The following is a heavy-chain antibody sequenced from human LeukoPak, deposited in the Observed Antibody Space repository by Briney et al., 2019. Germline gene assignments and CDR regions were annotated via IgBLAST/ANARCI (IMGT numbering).Heavy chain of an antibody. CDR3: ARSYSGSYIYYFDY. V-gene: IGHV1-69*04. CDR2: IIPILGIA. J-gene: IGHJ4*02. D-gene: IGHD1-26*01. Sequence: SVKASCKASGGTFSSYAISWVRQAPGQGLEWMGRIIPILGIANYAQKFQGGVTITADKSTSTAYMELSSLGSEDTAVYYCARSYSGSYIYYFDYWGQGTLVTVSS. CDR1: GGTFSSYA.